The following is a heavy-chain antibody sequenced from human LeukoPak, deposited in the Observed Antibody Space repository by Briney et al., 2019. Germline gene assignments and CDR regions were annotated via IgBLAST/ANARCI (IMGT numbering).Heavy chain of an antibody. V-gene: IGHV3-21*01. CDR3: ARDITPFNNPPTGIDY. Sequence: GGSLRLSCAASGFTFSSYSMNWVRQAPGKGLEWVSSISSSSSYIYYADSVKGRFTISRDNAKNSLYLQMNSLRAEDTAVYYCARDITPFNNPPTGIDYWGRGTLVTVSS. D-gene: IGHD1-14*01. J-gene: IGHJ4*02. CDR2: ISSSSSYI. CDR1: GFTFSSYS.